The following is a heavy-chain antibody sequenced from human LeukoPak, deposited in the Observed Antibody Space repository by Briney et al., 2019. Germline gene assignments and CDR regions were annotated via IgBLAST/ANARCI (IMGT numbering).Heavy chain of an antibody. CDR1: GGSFSGYY. D-gene: IGHD3-10*01. CDR2: INHSGST. V-gene: IGHV4-34*01. Sequence: SETLSLTCAVYGGSFSGYYWNWIRQPPGKGLKWIGEINHSGSTNYNPSLKSRVTISVDTSKNQFSLKLSSVTAADTAVYYCARRPIWFGDWWFDPWGQGTLVTVSS. CDR3: ARRPIWFGDWWFDP. J-gene: IGHJ5*02.